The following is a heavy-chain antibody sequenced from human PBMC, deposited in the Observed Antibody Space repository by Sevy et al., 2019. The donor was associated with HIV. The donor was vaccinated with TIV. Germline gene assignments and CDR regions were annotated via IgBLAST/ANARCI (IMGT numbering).Heavy chain of an antibody. CDR2: ISSSSSYT. J-gene: IGHJ3*02. CDR3: ARVLVAATDDAFDI. D-gene: IGHD2-15*01. Sequence: GGSLRLSCAASGFTFSDYYMSWIRQAPGKGLEWVSYISSSSSYTKYADSVKGRFTISRDNAKNSLYLQMNSLRAEDTAVYYCARVLVAATDDAFDIWGQGTMVTVSS. V-gene: IGHV3-11*06. CDR1: GFTFSDYY.